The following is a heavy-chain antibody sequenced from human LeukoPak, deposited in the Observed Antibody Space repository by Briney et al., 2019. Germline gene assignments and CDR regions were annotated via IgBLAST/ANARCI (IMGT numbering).Heavy chain of an antibody. CDR3: ARGSMGYGDY. Sequence: PGGSLRLSCAASGFTFSSYAMHWVRQAPGKGLEWVAVISYDGSNKYYADSVKGRFTISRDNSKNTLYLQMNSLRAEDTAVYYCARGSMGYGDYWGQGTLVTVSS. D-gene: IGHD5-12*01. CDR1: GFTFSSYA. V-gene: IGHV3-30*04. J-gene: IGHJ4*02. CDR2: ISYDGSNK.